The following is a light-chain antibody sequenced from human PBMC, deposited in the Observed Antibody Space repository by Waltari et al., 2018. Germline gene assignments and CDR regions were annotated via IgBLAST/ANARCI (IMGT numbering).Light chain of an antibody. Sequence: QSALTQPASVSESPGQSITISCTGTRSDIGAYSYVSWYQHHPGKAPKLMIYEVNNRPSGVSDRFAGSKSGNTASLTISGLQAEDEADYYCSSYTTSSTVVFGGGTKLTVL. V-gene: IGLV2-14*01. J-gene: IGLJ2*01. CDR1: RSDIGAYSY. CDR2: EVN. CDR3: SSYTTSSTVV.